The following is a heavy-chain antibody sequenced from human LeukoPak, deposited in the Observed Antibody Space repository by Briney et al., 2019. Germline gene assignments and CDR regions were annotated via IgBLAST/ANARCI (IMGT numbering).Heavy chain of an antibody. CDR2: INHSGST. CDR1: GGSFSGYY. CDR3: ARDGLRYFDWLLSSYLDY. D-gene: IGHD3-9*01. J-gene: IGHJ4*02. Sequence: PSETLSLTCAVYGGSFSGYYWSWIRQPSGKGLEWIGEINHSGSTNYNPSLKSRVTISVDTSKNQFSLKLSSVTAADTAVYYCARDGLRYFDWLLSSYLDYWGQGTLVTVSS. V-gene: IGHV4-34*01.